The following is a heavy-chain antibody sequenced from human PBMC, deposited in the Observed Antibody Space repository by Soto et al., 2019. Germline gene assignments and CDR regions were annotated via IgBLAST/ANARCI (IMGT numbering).Heavy chain of an antibody. D-gene: IGHD3-3*01. Sequence: SETLSLTCTVSGGSISSYYWSWIRQPPGKGLEWIGYIYYSGSTNYNPSLKSRVTISVDTSKNQFSLKLSSVTAADTAVYYCARGDFWSGYRLMDVWGKGTTVTVSS. J-gene: IGHJ6*04. V-gene: IGHV4-59*01. CDR3: ARGDFWSGYRLMDV. CDR1: GGSISSYY. CDR2: IYYSGST.